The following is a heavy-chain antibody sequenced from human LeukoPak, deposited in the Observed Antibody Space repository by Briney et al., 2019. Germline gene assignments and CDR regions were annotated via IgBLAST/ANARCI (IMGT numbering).Heavy chain of an antibody. CDR1: GFTFSNAW. V-gene: IGHV3-15*01. CDR3: TTLLWFGELDY. Sequence: GGSLRLSCAASGFTFSNAWMSWVRQAPGKGLEWVGRIKSKTDGGTTDYAAPVKGRFTIPRDDSKNTLYLQMNSLKTEDTAVYYCTTLLWFGELDYWGQGTLVTVSS. J-gene: IGHJ4*02. D-gene: IGHD3-10*01. CDR2: IKSKTDGGTT.